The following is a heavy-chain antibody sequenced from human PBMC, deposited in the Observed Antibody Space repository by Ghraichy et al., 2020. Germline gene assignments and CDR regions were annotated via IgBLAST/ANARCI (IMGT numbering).Heavy chain of an antibody. Sequence: SETLSLTCTVSGGSISSSSYYWGWIRQPPGKGLEWIGSIYYSGSTYYNPSLKSRVTISVDTSKNQFSLKLSSVTAADTAVYYCASQHGSYFSGFDYWGQGTLVTVSS. J-gene: IGHJ4*02. CDR1: GGSISSSSYY. V-gene: IGHV4-39*01. CDR3: ASQHGSYFSGFDY. D-gene: IGHD1-26*01. CDR2: IYYSGST.